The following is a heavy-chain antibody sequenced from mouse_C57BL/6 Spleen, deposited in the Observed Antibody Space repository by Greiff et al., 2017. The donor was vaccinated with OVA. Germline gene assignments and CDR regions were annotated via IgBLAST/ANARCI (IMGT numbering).Heavy chain of an antibody. D-gene: IGHD1-1*01. CDR2: IYPSDSET. J-gene: IGHJ2*01. V-gene: IGHV1-61*01. CDR1: GYTFTSYW. Sequence: VQLQQPGAELVRPGSSVKLSCKASGYTFTSYWMDWVKQRPGQGLEWIGNIYPSDSETHYNQKFKGKATLTVDKSSSTAYMQLSSLTSEDSAVYYCARRAVVLDYWGQGTTLTVSS. CDR3: ARRAVVLDY.